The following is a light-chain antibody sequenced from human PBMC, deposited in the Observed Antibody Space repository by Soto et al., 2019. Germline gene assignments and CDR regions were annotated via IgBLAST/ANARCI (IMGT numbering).Light chain of an antibody. CDR1: QDIGTY. CDR3: QQVESYPNT. Sequence: IQLTQSPSSLSATVGDRVTLTCRASQDIGTYLAWYQQKPGKAPKVLIYHASTLQSGVPSRFSGSGSGTDFTLTISSLQLEDFATYYCQQVESYPNTCGGGTRRDIK. J-gene: IGKJ5*01. CDR2: HAS. V-gene: IGKV1-9*01.